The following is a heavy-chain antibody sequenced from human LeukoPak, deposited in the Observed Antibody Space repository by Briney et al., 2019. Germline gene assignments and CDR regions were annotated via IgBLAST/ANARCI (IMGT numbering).Heavy chain of an antibody. CDR3: ARGGDGYNYELPY. D-gene: IGHD5-24*01. CDR2: IYYSGST. CDR1: GGSISSYY. V-gene: IGHV4-59*01. Sequence: SETLSLTCTVSGGSISSYYWSWIRQPPGKGLEWIGYIYYSGSTNYNPSLKSRVTISVDTSKNQFSLKLSSVTAADTAVYYCARGGDGYNYELPYWGQGTLVTVSS. J-gene: IGHJ4*02.